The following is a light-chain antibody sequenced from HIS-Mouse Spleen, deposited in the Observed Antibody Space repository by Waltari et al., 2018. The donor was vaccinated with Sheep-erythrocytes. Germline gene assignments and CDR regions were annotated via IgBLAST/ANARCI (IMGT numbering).Light chain of an antibody. CDR2: DVS. CDR3: CSYAGSYNHV. J-gene: IGLJ1*01. CDR1: SSDVGGYNY. V-gene: IGLV2-11*01. Sequence: QSALTQPRSVSGSPGQSVTISCTGTSSDVGGYNYVSWYQQQPGKAPKLMIYDVSERPSGVPDRFSGSKSGNTASLTISGLQAEDEADYYCCSYAGSYNHVFATGTKVTVL.